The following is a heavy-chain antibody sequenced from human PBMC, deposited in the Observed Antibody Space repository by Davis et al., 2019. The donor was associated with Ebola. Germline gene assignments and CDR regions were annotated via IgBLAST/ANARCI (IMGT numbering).Heavy chain of an antibody. Sequence: ASVKVSCKASGYSFTSYGISWVRQAPGQGLEWMGWISGYTGNTNYAQKFQGRGTMTTDTSTSTAYMELRSLRSDDTAVYYCARDAVQGVIRDWGQGTLVTVSS. CDR1: GYSFTSYG. V-gene: IGHV1-18*01. J-gene: IGHJ4*02. CDR3: ARDAVQGVIRD. D-gene: IGHD3-10*01. CDR2: ISGYTGNT.